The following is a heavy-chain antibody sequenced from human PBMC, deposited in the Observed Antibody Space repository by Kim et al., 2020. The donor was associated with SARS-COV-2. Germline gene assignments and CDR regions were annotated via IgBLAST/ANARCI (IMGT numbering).Heavy chain of an antibody. D-gene: IGHD3-10*01. CDR2: VNHSGSA. CDR1: GGSFSGYY. CDR3: ARGIYYFGSGTSYNALRFIP. V-gene: IGHV4-34*01. Sequence: SETLSLTCAVSGGSFSGYYWTWIRKTPGKGLEWIGEVNHSGSANYNPSLTSRVTLSIDTSKTQFSLRLRSVTAADTAVYYCARGIYYFGSGTSYNALRFIPWGQGTLVTVSS. J-gene: IGHJ4*02.